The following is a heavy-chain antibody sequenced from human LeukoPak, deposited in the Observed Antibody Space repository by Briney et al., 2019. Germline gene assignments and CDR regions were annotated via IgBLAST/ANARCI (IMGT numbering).Heavy chain of an antibody. CDR3: ARGGEYYYDSSGWYNWFDP. J-gene: IGHJ5*02. V-gene: IGHV4-59*01. Sequence: SETLSLTCTVSGGSISSYYWSWIRQPPGKGLEWIGYIYYSGSTNYNPSLKSRVTISVDTSKKQFSLKLSSVTAADTAVYYCARGGEYYYDSSGWYNWFDPWGQGTLVTVSS. CDR2: IYYSGST. CDR1: GGSISSYY. D-gene: IGHD3-22*01.